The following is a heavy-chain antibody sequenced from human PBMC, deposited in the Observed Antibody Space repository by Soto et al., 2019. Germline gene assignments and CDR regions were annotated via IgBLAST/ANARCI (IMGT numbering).Heavy chain of an antibody. J-gene: IGHJ3*02. CDR1: GFTFSRYN. V-gene: IGHV3-21*01. CDR3: ARTGTTNAFDI. Sequence: PGGSLRLSCAVSGFTFSRYNMNWVRQAPGKGLEWVSSISSSSSYIYYADSVKGRFTISRDNAKNSLYLQMNSLRAEDTAVYYCARTGTTNAFDIWGQGTMVTVSS. D-gene: IGHD1-1*01. CDR2: ISSSSSYI.